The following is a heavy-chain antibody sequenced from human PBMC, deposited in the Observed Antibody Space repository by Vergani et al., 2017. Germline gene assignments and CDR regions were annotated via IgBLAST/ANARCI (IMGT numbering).Heavy chain of an antibody. J-gene: IGHJ4*02. CDR3: AKDVRYYNLGSGTYSTTFDY. V-gene: IGHV1-46*03. CDR1: GYSFSNHY. CDR2: SNPHNGGT. D-gene: IGHD3-10*01. Sequence: QVQLVPSGAEVKKPGASVRVSCKASGYSFSNHYIPRVRQAPGQGLEWVGISNPHNGGTTYAQKFEGRVTMTEETSTNTIFLDLNSLGSEDTAVYFWAKDVRYYNLGSGTYSTTFDYWGQGTLVTVSS.